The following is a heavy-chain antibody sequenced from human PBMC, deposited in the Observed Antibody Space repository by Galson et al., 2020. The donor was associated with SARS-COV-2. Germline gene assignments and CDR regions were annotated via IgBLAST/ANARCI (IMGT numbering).Heavy chain of an antibody. CDR1: GGTFSSYA. D-gene: IGHD6-6*01. CDR2: IIPIFGTA. V-gene: IGHV1-69*06. J-gene: IGHJ6*02. Sequence: SVKVSCKASGGTFSSYAISWVRQAPGQGLEWMGGIIPIFGTANYAQKFQGRVTITADKSTSTAYMELSSLRSEDTAVYYCASPSIAARPRYYYGMDVWGQGTTVTVSS. CDR3: ASPSIAARPRYYYGMDV.